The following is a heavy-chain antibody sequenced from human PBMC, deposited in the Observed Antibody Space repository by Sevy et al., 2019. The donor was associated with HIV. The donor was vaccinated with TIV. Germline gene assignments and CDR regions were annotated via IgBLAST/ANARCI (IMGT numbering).Heavy chain of an antibody. CDR3: AHRRTYGNPFKY. J-gene: IGHJ4*02. CDR2: IYWDDDN. V-gene: IGHV2-5*02. D-gene: IGHD4-4*01. Sequence: SGPTLVNPTQTLTLTCTFSGFSLNAAGIRVGWIRQPLGEALEWLVLIYWDDDNRYSPSLQSRLTVTKDTSKRQVFLTMTNVDPMDTATYYCAHRRTYGNPFKYWGPGTLVTVSS. CDR1: GFSLNAAGIR.